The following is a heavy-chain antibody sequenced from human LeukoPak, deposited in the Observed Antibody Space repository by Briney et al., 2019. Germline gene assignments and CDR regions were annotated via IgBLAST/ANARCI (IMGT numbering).Heavy chain of an antibody. V-gene: IGHV4-61*05. CDR3: ARHGGYSGYGFDY. D-gene: IGHD5-12*01. Sequence: SETLSLTCTVSGGSTSSSSYYWSWIRQPPGKGLEWIGYIYYGGSTNYNPSLKSRVTISVDTSKNQFSLKLSSVAAADTAVYYCARHGGYSGYGFDYWGQGTLVTVSS. CDR1: GGSTSSSSYY. CDR2: IYYGGST. J-gene: IGHJ4*02.